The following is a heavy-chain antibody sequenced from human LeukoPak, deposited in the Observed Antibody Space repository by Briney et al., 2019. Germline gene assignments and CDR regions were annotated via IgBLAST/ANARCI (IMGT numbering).Heavy chain of an antibody. Sequence: PGRSLRLSCAASGFTFSSYDMHGVRQAPGRGLEGVAVISYDGSNKYYADSVKGRLPIPRDNSKNTLYLQMNSLRAEDTAVYYCARDRALRWLAPLWYGMDVWGQGTTVTVSS. D-gene: IGHD5-24*01. CDR3: ARDRALRWLAPLWYGMDV. CDR1: GFTFSSYD. V-gene: IGHV3-30-3*01. J-gene: IGHJ6*02. CDR2: ISYDGSNK.